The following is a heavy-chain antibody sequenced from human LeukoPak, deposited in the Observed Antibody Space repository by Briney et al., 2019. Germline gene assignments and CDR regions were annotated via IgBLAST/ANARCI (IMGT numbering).Heavy chain of an antibody. J-gene: IGHJ4*02. CDR3: ASYGSGSLNFDY. CDR2: FDPEDGET. D-gene: IGHD3-10*01. Sequence: ASVKVSCKVSGYTLTELSMHWVRQAPGKGLEWMGGFDPEDGETIYAQKFQGRVTMTEDTSTDTAYMELSSLRSEDTAVYYCASYGSGSLNFDYWGQGTLVTVSP. V-gene: IGHV1-24*01. CDR1: GYTLTELS.